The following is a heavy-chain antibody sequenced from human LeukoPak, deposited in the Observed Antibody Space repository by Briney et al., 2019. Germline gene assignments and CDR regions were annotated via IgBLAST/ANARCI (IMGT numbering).Heavy chain of an antibody. V-gene: IGHV4-39*07. CDR2: IYYTGSS. CDR1: GGSISSSDYY. D-gene: IGHD2-8*01. J-gene: IGHJ5*02. Sequence: SETLSLTCTVSGGSISSSDYYWGWIRQPPGKGLEWIGNIYYTGSSSYNSSLKSRVTISVDTSKNQFSLQLSSVTAADTAVYYCARENYFTNGVCWAFDPWGQGTLVTVFS. CDR3: ARENYFTNGVCWAFDP.